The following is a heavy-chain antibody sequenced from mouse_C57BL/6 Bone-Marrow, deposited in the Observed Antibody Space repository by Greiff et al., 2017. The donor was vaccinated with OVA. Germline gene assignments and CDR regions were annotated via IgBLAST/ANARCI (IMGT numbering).Heavy chain of an antibody. CDR2: IDPENGDT. CDR1: GFNIKDDY. CDR3: TTDKDSSGYIDY. J-gene: IGHJ2*01. Sequence: VQLQQSGAELVRPGASVKLSCTASGFNIKDDYMHWVKQRPEQGLEWIGWIDPENGDTEYASKFQGKATITADTSSNTAYLQLSSLTSEDTAVYSCTTDKDSSGYIDYWGQGTTLTVSS. D-gene: IGHD3-2*02. V-gene: IGHV14-4*01.